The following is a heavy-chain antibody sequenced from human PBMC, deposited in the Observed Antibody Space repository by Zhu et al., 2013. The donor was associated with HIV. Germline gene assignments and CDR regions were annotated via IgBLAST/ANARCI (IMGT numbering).Heavy chain of an antibody. CDR2: ISAYNGNT. D-gene: IGHD3-22*01. J-gene: IGHJ5*02. Sequence: QVQLVQSGAEVKKPGASVKVSCKASGYTFTSYGISWVRQAPGQGLEWMGWISAYNGNTNYAQKLQGSVTMTTDTSTSTAYMELRSLRSDDTAVYYRAREGNYDSSGLYHGWFDPWGQGTLVTVSS. V-gene: IGHV1-18*01. CDR1: GYTFTSYG. CDR3: AREGNYDSSGLYHGWFDP.